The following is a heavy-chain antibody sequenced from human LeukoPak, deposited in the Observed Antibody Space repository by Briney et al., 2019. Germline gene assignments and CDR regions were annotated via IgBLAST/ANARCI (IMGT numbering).Heavy chain of an antibody. CDR1: GFTFSSYG. Sequence: GGSLRLSCAASGFTFSSYGMHWVRQAPGKGLEWVAVISYDGSNKYYADSVKGRFTISRDNSKNTLYLQMNSLRAEDTAVYYCAKDWLIAVAGSVGYWGQGTLVTVSS. J-gene: IGHJ4*02. CDR2: ISYDGSNK. V-gene: IGHV3-30*18. CDR3: AKDWLIAVAGSVGY. D-gene: IGHD6-19*01.